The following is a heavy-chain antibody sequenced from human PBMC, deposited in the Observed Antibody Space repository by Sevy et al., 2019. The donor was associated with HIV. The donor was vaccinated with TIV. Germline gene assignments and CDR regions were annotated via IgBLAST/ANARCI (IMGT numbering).Heavy chain of an antibody. J-gene: IGHJ4*02. V-gene: IGHV3-30*02. D-gene: IGHD2-2*01. CDR3: ANSGWLVPAAMPFDY. CDR1: GFTFSSYG. Sequence: GGSLRLSCAASGFTFSSYGMHWVRQAPGKGLEWVAFIRYDGSNKYYADSVKGRFTISRDNSKNTLYLQMNSLRAEDTAVYYCANSGWLVPAAMPFDYWGQGTLVTVSS. CDR2: IRYDGSNK.